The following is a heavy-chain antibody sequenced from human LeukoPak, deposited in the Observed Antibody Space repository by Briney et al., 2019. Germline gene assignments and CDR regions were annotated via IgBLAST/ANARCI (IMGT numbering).Heavy chain of an antibody. D-gene: IGHD6-13*01. CDR3: ARESSSWDAFDI. V-gene: IGHV3-9*01. CDR2: ISWNSGSI. J-gene: IGHJ3*02. CDR1: GFTFDDYA. Sequence: GGSLRLSCAASGFTFDDYAMHWVRQAPGKGLEWVSGISWNSGSIGYADSVKGRFTISRDNAKNSLYLQMNSLRAEDTAVYYCARESSSWDAFDIWGQGTMVTVSS.